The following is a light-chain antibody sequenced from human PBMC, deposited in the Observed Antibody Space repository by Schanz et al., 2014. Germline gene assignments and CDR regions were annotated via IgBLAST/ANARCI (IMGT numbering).Light chain of an antibody. Sequence: QSALTQPASVSGSPGQSITISCTGTCSDIGGYNFVSWYQQHPGKAPKLMIYDVSNRPSGVPDRFSGSKSDNTASLTVSGLQVEDEADYYCGSYAGNINWVFGGGTKLTVL. CDR1: CSDIGGYNF. CDR2: DVS. CDR3: GSYAGNINWV. J-gene: IGLJ3*02. V-gene: IGLV2-8*01.